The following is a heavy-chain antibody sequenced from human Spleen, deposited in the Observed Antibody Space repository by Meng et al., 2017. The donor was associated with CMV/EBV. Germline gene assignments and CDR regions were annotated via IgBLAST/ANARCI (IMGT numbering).Heavy chain of an antibody. J-gene: IGHJ4*02. D-gene: IGHD1-26*01. CDR1: GYSLTSYY. CDR2: INPSGGST. V-gene: IGHV1-46*01. Sequence: KASGYSLTSYYLHWVRQAHGQRLEWMGIINPSGGSTSYAQKFQGRVTMTRDTSTSTVYMELSSLRSEDTAVYYCARAFHGSYYFFDYWGQGTLVTVSS. CDR3: ARAFHGSYYFFDY.